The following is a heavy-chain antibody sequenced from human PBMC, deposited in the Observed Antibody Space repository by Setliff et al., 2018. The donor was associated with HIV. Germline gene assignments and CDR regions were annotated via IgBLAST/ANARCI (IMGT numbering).Heavy chain of an antibody. V-gene: IGHV4-39*02. Sequence: LSLTCSVSGDSIRNSRDYWGWIRRPPGKGLEWIGNIYYSGTTYYSPSLNSRVTISVDRSRNHFSLRLSAVTAADTAVYYCARELDNSDNSDPFDVWGQGTMVTVSS. J-gene: IGHJ3*01. CDR1: GDSIRNSRDY. D-gene: IGHD4-4*01. CDR2: IYYSGTT. CDR3: ARELDNSDNSDPFDV.